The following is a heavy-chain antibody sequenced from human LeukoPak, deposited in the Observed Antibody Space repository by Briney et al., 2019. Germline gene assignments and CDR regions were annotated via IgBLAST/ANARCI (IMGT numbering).Heavy chain of an antibody. CDR3: ARDREGPYGMDA. V-gene: IGHV4-59*13. J-gene: IGHJ6*02. CDR1: GGSISSYY. D-gene: IGHD1-26*01. Sequence: SETLSLTCTVSGGSISSYYWSWIRQPPGKGLEWIGYIYYSGSTNYNPSLKSRVTISVDTSKNQFSLKLSSVTAADTAVYYCARDREGPYGMDAWGQGTTVTVSS. CDR2: IYYSGST.